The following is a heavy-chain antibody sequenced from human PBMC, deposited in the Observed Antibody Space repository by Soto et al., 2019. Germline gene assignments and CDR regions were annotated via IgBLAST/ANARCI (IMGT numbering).Heavy chain of an antibody. V-gene: IGHV2-5*02. CDR2: IYWDDDK. Sequence: QITVKESGPPLVKPTQTLTLACTFSGFSLSTSGVGVGWIRQPPGKALEWLALIYWDDDKRYSPSLKSRLTITKDTSNNQVVLTMTNMDPVDTATYYCAHRRSFDCFDYWGQGTLVTVSS. D-gene: IGHD3-9*01. J-gene: IGHJ4*02. CDR3: AHRRSFDCFDY. CDR1: GFSLSTSGVG.